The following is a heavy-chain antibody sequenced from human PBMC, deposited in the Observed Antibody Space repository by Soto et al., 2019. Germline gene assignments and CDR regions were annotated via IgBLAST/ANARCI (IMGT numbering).Heavy chain of an antibody. V-gene: IGHV1-3*01. J-gene: IGHJ4*02. Sequence: QVQLVQSGSEVKKPGASVILSCKPSGYTFTSYALHWVRQAPGQRLEWMGWINVAKGNTKYSQKFQGRVTLTRDTTANIAYMELSSLRSEDTGVYYCARLLSFGELSLDYWGQGPLVTVSS. CDR1: GYTFTSYA. D-gene: IGHD3-10*01. CDR3: ARLLSFGELSLDY. CDR2: INVAKGNT.